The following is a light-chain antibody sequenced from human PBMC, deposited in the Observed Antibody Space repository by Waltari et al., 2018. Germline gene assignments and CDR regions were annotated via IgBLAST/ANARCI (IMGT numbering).Light chain of an antibody. J-gene: IGLJ2*01. Sequence: QSALTQPASVSGSPGQSITISCTGSSSDVGAYNYVSWYQHHPGKAPKLLIYDVNKWPSGVSNRFSGSKSGNTASLTIFGLQAEDAADYYCMSYTMSTTLVIGGGTKLTVL. CDR3: MSYTMSTTLV. CDR2: DVN. CDR1: SSDVGAYNY. V-gene: IGLV2-14*03.